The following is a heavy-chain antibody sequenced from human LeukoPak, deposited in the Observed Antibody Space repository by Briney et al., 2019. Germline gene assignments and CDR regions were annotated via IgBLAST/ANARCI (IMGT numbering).Heavy chain of an antibody. CDR2: INPNSGGT. D-gene: IGHD3-22*01. Sequence: ASVKVSCKASGYTFTGYYMHWVRQAPGQGLEWMGWINPNSGGTNYAQKFQGRVTMTRDTSISIAYMELSRLRSDDTAVYYCAREGRDSSGYNGGFDYWGQGTLVTVSS. V-gene: IGHV1-2*02. CDR1: GYTFTGYY. CDR3: AREGRDSSGYNGGFDY. J-gene: IGHJ4*02.